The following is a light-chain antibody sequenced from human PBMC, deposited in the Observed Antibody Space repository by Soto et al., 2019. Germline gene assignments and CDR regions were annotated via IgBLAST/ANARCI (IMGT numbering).Light chain of an antibody. CDR2: EVS. V-gene: IGLV2-14*01. J-gene: IGLJ2*01. CDR1: SSDVGYYNY. Sequence: QSVLTQPRSVSGSPGQSVTISCTGTSSDVGYYNYVSWYQQHPGKAPKLMIYEVSNRPSGVSNRFSGSKSGNTASLTISGLQAEDEADYYCSSYTSSSTVVFGGETKVTVL. CDR3: SSYTSSSTVV.